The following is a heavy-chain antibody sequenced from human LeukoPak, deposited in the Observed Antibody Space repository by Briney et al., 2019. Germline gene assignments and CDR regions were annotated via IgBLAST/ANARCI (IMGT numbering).Heavy chain of an antibody. Sequence: GGSLRLSCAASGFTFNSYWMHWVRQDPGKGLVWVSRINTDGSTTTYADSVKGRFTISRDNAKNTLFLQMNSLRAEDTSVYHCVRDRNGEMSGVWFDPWGQGTLVTVSS. CDR1: GFTFNSYW. CDR2: INTDGSTT. J-gene: IGHJ5*02. D-gene: IGHD1-1*01. CDR3: VRDRNGEMSGVWFDP. V-gene: IGHV3-74*01.